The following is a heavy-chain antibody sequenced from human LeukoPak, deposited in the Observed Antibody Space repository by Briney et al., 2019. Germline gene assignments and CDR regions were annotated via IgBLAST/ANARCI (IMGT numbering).Heavy chain of an antibody. J-gene: IGHJ4*02. Sequence: GGSLRLSCAASGFIFDDYGMSWVRQAPGKGLEWVSSINWSGGSTGYADSVKGRLTISRDKAKNSLYLQMSSLRAEDTAVYYCARVGVGAMAHYFDYWGEGTLVTVSS. CDR3: ARVGVGAMAHYFDY. CDR2: INWSGGST. D-gene: IGHD1-26*01. V-gene: IGHV3-20*04. CDR1: GFIFDDYG.